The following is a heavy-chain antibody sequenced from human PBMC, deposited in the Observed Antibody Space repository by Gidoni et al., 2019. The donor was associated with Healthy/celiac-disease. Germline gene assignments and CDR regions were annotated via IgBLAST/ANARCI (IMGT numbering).Heavy chain of an antibody. J-gene: IGHJ5*02. Sequence: EVELVESGGGLVQPGGSLTLSCVASGFTFSSSAMTWVRQAPGKGLEWVSSITTGGGETYHADSVTGRFSISRDNSRNSLFLQMNSLRVEDTATYHCVKGWRQLGTWGQGIQVTVSS. CDR1: GFTFSSSA. V-gene: IGHV3-23*04. CDR3: VKGWRQLGT. CDR2: ITTGGGET. D-gene: IGHD6-13*01.